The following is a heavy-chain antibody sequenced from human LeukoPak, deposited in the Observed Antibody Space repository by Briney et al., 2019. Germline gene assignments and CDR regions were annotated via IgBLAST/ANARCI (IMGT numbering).Heavy chain of an antibody. J-gene: IGHJ4*02. D-gene: IGHD1-1*01. Sequence: PSETLSLTCTVSGGSISSYYWSWIRQPPGKGLEWIGYIYYSGSTYYNPSLKSRVTISVDTSKNQFSLKLSSVTAADTAVYYCARGHGVGNYWGQGTLVTVSS. CDR3: ARGHGVGNY. CDR1: GGSISSYY. V-gene: IGHV4-59*08. CDR2: IYYSGST.